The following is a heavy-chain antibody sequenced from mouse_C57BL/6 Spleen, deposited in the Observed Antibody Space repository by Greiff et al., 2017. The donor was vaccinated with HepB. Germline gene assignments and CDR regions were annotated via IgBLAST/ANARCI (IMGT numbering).Heavy chain of an antibody. D-gene: IGHD1-1*01. CDR2: IDPSDSYT. CDR1: GYTFTSYW. J-gene: IGHJ3*01. V-gene: IGHV1-50*01. CDR3: ARRIDYGSCSAWFAY. Sequence: QVQLQQSGAELVKPGASVKLSCKASGYTFTSYWMQWVKQRPGQGLEWIGEIDPSDSYTNYNQKFKGKATLTVDTSSSTAYMHLSSLTSEDSAVYYCARRIDYGSCSAWFAYWGQGTLVTVSA.